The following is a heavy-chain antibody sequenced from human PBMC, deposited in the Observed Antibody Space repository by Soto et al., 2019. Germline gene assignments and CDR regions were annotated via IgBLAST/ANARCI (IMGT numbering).Heavy chain of an antibody. J-gene: IGHJ4*02. CDR2: IYAAGST. D-gene: IGHD1-1*01. V-gene: IGHV3-66*01. Sequence: EVQLMESGGGLVQPGGSLRLSCAASGFTVSSNYMCWVRQAPGKGLEWVSVIYAAGSTYYADSVKGRFTISRDESRNTLYLQLNSLRAEDTAVYYCARGSYDSVFDSWGQGTLVSVTS. CDR3: ARGSYDSVFDS. CDR1: GFTVSSNY.